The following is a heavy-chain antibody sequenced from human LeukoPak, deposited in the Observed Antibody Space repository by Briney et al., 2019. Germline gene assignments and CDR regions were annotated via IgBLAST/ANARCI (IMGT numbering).Heavy chain of an antibody. J-gene: IGHJ6*03. V-gene: IGHV1-69*06. CDR2: IIPIFGTA. CDR1: GGTFSSYA. D-gene: IGHD6-13*01. CDR3: ARDGQQLVNYYYYYYMDV. Sequence: ASVKVSCKASGGTFSSYAISWVRQAPRQGLEWMGGIIPIFGTANYAQKFQGRVTITADKSTSTAYMELSSLRSEDTAVYYCARDGQQLVNYYYYYYMDVWGKGTTVTVSS.